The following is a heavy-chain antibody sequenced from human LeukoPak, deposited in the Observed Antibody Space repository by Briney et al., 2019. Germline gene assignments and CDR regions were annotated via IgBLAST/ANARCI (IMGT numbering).Heavy chain of an antibody. Sequence: GGSLRLSCAASGFTFSSYGMHWVRQAPGKGLEWVAFIRYDGSNKYYADSIKGRFTISRDTSKNTLFLQMNTLRAEDTALYYCAKGYDSGGYFPDFWGQGTLVTVSS. CDR1: GFTFSSYG. CDR3: AKGYDSGGYFPDF. CDR2: IRYDGSNK. V-gene: IGHV3-30*02. J-gene: IGHJ4*02. D-gene: IGHD3-22*01.